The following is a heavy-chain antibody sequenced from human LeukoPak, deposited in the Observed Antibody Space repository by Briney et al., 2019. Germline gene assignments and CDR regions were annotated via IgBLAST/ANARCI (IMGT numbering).Heavy chain of an antibody. CDR2: IWYDGSNK. V-gene: IGHV3-33*08. J-gene: IGHJ4*02. CDR1: GFTFSSYG. CDR3: ARAPYGSGSYGNY. Sequence: GGSLRLSCSASGFTFSSYGMHWVRQAPGKGLEWVAVIWYDGSNKYYADSVKGRFTISRDNSKNTLYLQMNSLRAEDTAVYYCARAPYGSGSYGNYWGQGTLVTVSS. D-gene: IGHD3-10*01.